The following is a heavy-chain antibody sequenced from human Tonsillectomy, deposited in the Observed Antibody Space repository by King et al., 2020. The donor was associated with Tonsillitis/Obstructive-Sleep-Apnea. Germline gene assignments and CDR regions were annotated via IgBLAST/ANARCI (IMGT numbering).Heavy chain of an antibody. CDR2: IYTSGST. D-gene: IGHD2-15*01. CDR1: GGSISSYY. CDR3: ARDFSPPGGWSDYYCYYGMDV. J-gene: IGHJ6*02. Sequence: VQLQESGPGLVKPSETLSLTCTVSGGSISSYYWSWIRPPAGKGLEWIGRIYTSGSTNYNPSLKSRVTMSVDTSKNQFSLKLSSVTAADTAVYYCARDFSPPGGWSDYYCYYGMDVWGQGTTVTVSS. V-gene: IGHV4-4*07.